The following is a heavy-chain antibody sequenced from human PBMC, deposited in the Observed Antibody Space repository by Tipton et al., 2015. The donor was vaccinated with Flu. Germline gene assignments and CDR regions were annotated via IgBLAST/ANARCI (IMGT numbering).Heavy chain of an antibody. CDR2: ISSSGSTI. CDR1: GFTFDDYV. V-gene: IGHV3-11*01. CDR3: ARDHPPSITVLGEITDYFGMAV. Sequence: SLRLSCAASGFTFDDYVMHWVRQAPGKGLEWVSHISSSGSTINYADSVKGRFTISRDNAKNSLYLQMNSLRAEDTAVYYCARDHPPSITVLGEITDYFGMAVWGQGTTATVSS. D-gene: IGHD3-3*01. J-gene: IGHJ6*02.